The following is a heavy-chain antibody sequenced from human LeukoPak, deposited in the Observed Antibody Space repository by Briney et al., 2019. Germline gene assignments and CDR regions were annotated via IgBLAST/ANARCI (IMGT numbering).Heavy chain of an antibody. D-gene: IGHD3-16*01. J-gene: IGHJ4*02. CDR1: GFTVSSNN. CDR2: IYYNADT. V-gene: IGHV3-53*01. Sequence: PGVSLRLSCAASGFTVSSNNLAWVRQAPGKGLQWASTIYYNADTKYADSVRGRFTISRDNSKSTLHPQLNGLRAEDTAVYYCGTFGGTGAPGFWGQGTLVTVSS. CDR3: GTFGGTGAPGF.